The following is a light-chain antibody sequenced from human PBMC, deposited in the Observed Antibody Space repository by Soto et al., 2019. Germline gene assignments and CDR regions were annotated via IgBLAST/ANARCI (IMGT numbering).Light chain of an antibody. CDR3: ANYKSDSK. V-gene: IGKV1-5*02. CDR1: QNIDRR. CDR2: EAS. Sequence: DIQMTQSPSTLSASVGERATIICRTTQNIDRRLACYQKKPVIAPMLLIYEASILEGGVLSRFIGSGSGTELTLTVSVLQAEDFATYWGANYKSDSKFGQGT. J-gene: IGKJ1*01.